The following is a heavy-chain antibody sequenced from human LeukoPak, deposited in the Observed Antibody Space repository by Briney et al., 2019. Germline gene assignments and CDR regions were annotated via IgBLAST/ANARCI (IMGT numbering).Heavy chain of an antibody. CDR3: AKEGGTMIVVEDYFDY. CDR1: GFTFSSYG. CDR2: ISYDGSNK. D-gene: IGHD3-22*01. V-gene: IGHV3-30*18. J-gene: IGHJ4*02. Sequence: GGSLRLSCAASGFTFSSYGMHWVRQAPGKGLEWVAVISYDGSNKYYTDSVKGRFTISRDSSKNTLYLQMNSLRAEDTAVYYCAKEGGTMIVVEDYFDYWGQGTLVTVSS.